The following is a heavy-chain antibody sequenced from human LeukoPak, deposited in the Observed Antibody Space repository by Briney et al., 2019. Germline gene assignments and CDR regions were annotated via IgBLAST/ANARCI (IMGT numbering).Heavy chain of an antibody. CDR1: GGSLSSYY. Sequence: SETLSLTCTVSGGSLSSYYWSWIRQPPGKGLEWIGYIYYGGSTNYNPSLTSRVTISVDTSKNQFSLKLSSVTAADTAVYYCARVGNIVVPAFDIWGQGTMVTVSS. CDR2: IYYGGST. CDR3: ARVGNIVVPAFDI. J-gene: IGHJ3*02. D-gene: IGHD2-2*01. V-gene: IGHV4-59*01.